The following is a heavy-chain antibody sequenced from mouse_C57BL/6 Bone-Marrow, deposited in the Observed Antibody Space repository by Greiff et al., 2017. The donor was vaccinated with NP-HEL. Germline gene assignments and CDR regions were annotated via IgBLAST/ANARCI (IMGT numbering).Heavy chain of an antibody. D-gene: IGHD1-1*01. CDR2: IYPSDSET. CDR3: ARGLGTTVPYYFDY. CDR1: GYTFTSYW. J-gene: IGHJ2*01. Sequence: VKLMESGAELVRPGSSVKLSCKASGYTFTSYWMDWVKQRPGQGLEWIGNIYPSDSETHYNQKFKDKATLTVDKSSSTAYMQLSSLTSEDSAVYYCARGLGTTVPYYFDYWGQGTTLTVSS. V-gene: IGHV1-61*01.